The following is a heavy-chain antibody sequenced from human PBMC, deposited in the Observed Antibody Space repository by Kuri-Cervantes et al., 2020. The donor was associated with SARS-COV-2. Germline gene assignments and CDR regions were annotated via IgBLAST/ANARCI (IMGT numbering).Heavy chain of an antibody. CDR2: IYYSGST. CDR1: GGSISSYY. J-gene: IGHJ5*02. D-gene: IGHD2-2*01. V-gene: IGHV4-59*01. CDR3: ARGGCSSTSCYSKHQKNWFDP. Sequence: GSLRLSCTVSGGSISSYYWGWIRQPPGKGLEWIGYIYYSGSTNYNPSLRSRVTISVDTSKNQFSLKLSSVTAADTAVYYCARGGCSSTSCYSKHQKNWFDPWGQGTLVTVSS.